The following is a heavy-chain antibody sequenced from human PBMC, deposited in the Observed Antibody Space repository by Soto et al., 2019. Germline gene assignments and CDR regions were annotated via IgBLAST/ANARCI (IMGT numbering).Heavy chain of an antibody. V-gene: IGHV3-30*03. CDR1: GFTVSTYG. J-gene: IGHJ4*02. D-gene: IGHD2-8*02. CDR2: ISRDGGTK. CDR3: TGEVASGY. Sequence: QVQLVESGGGVVQPGRSLRLSCAVSGFTVSTYGIHWVRQAPGKGLEWVAVISRDGGTKYYADSVKGRFTISRYNSRNTLFLEMNSLRGDDMAVYYCTGEVASGYWGQGTLVTVSS.